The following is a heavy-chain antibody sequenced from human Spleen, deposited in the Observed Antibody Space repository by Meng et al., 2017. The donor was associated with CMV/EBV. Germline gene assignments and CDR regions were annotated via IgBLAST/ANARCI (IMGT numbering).Heavy chain of an antibody. CDR3: TRELRSGKYYFDY. D-gene: IGHD1-26*01. Sequence: ASVKVSCKASGYTFTSYGISWVRQAPGQGLEWMGHINPYDGYTKYAQKAQGRVTMTKDTSTTTFYMELSSLRSEDTAVYYCTRELRSGKYYFDYWGQGTLVAVSS. CDR2: INPYDGYT. CDR1: GYTFTSYG. J-gene: IGHJ4*02. V-gene: IGHV1-18*01.